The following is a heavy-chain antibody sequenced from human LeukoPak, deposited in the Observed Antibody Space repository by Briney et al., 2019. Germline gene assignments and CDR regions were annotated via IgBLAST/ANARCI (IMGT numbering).Heavy chain of an antibody. V-gene: IGHV5-51*01. Sequence: GESLKISCKASGDSFTTYWIGWGRQMPGKGLGWMGIIYPVDSDARYSPSFQGQVTISVDKSISTAYLQWSSLKASDTAVYYCARLSAMSIGRGGDCWGQGTLVTVSS. CDR3: ARLSAMSIGRGGDC. CDR2: IYPVDSDA. D-gene: IGHD2-2*01. J-gene: IGHJ4*02. CDR1: GDSFTTYW.